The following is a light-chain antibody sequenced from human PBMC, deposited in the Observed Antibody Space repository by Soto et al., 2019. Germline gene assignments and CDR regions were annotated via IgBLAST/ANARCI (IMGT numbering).Light chain of an antibody. Sequence: EIVLTQSPGTLSLSPGERATLSCRASQSVSSNLAWYQQKPGQAPRLLIYGASTRATGIPARFSGSGSGTDFTLTISRLEPEDFAVYYCQQYGSSPSLTFGGGTKVDIK. CDR1: QSVSSN. CDR2: GAS. CDR3: QQYGSSPSLT. V-gene: IGKV3-20*01. J-gene: IGKJ4*01.